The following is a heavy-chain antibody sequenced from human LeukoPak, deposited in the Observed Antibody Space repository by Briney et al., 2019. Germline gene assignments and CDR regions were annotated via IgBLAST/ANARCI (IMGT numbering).Heavy chain of an antibody. V-gene: IGHV1-2*06. J-gene: IGHJ6*03. CDR2: INPNSGGT. Sequence: ASVKVSCKASGYTFTGYYMHWVRHAPGQGLEWMGRINPNSGGTNYAQKFQGRVTMTRDTSISTAYMELSRLRSDDTAVYHCASMFRTRGYYMDVWGKGTTVTVSS. D-gene: IGHD3-10*01. CDR1: GYTFTGYY. CDR3: ASMFRTRGYYMDV.